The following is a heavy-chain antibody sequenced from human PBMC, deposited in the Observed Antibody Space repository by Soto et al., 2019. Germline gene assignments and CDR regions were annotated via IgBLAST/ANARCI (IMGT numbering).Heavy chain of an antibody. CDR3: ARDSAYSEY. CDR1: GNTFTNYA. J-gene: IGHJ4*02. V-gene: IGHV1-3*04. D-gene: IGHD5-12*01. CDR2: INTGNGNT. Sequence: ASVKVSWKASGNTFTNYAIHLVRQAPGQRLEWMGWINTGNGNTKYSQEFQGTVTITRDTSASTAYMEVSSLRSEDTAVYYCARDSAYSEYWGQGTLVTVSS.